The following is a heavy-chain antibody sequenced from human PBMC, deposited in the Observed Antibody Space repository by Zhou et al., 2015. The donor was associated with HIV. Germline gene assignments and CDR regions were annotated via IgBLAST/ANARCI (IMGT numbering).Heavy chain of an antibody. Sequence: QVQLVQSGAEVKKPGSSVKVSCKASGGTFSSYAISWVRQAPGQGLEWMGGIIPIFGTANYAQKFQGRVTITADKSTSTAYMELSSLRSEDTAVYYCASVLDCSSTSCYNGYYYGMDVWGQGTTVTVSS. J-gene: IGHJ6*02. CDR3: ASVLDCSSTSCYNGYYYGMDV. D-gene: IGHD2-2*02. CDR2: IIPIFGTA. V-gene: IGHV1-69*06. CDR1: GGTFSSYA.